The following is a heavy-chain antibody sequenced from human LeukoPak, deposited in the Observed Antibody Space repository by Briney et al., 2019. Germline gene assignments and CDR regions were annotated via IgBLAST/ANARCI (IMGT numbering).Heavy chain of an antibody. Sequence: GGSLRLSCEASGFTFNTYSMNWARQAPGKGLEWVSSIDSSGGYMFYADSVRGRFIISRDNAEDSLYLQMNSLRAEDTAVYCARRAGAYSHPYDYWGQGTLVTVSS. D-gene: IGHD4/OR15-4a*01. CDR1: GFTFNTYS. CDR2: IDSSGGYM. CDR3: ARRAGAYSHPYDY. J-gene: IGHJ4*02. V-gene: IGHV3-21*04.